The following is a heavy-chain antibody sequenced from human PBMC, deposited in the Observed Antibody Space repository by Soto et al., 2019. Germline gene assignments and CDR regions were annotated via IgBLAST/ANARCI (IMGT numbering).Heavy chain of an antibody. CDR2: ITWNSGTI. CDR3: AKEIAAGGTYNGGENGFDI. V-gene: IGHV3-9*01. J-gene: IGHJ3*02. CDR1: GFTFNVYA. Sequence: EVQLVESGGGLVQPGRSLRLSCAASGFTFNVYAMHWARQTPGKGLEWVSGITWNSGTIAYVDSVKGRFTISRDNAKNSLYLQMNSLRAEDTALYYCAKEIAAGGTYNGGENGFDIWGQGTMVTVSS. D-gene: IGHD6-13*01.